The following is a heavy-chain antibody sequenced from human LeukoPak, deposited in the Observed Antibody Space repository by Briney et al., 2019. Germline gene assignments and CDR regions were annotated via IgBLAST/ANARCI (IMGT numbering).Heavy chain of an antibody. CDR1: GFTFSSYS. V-gene: IGHV3-21*01. CDR2: ISSSSSYI. CDR3: ARAAAGPFDY. D-gene: IGHD6-13*01. Sequence: GGSLRLSCAASGFTFSSYSMNWVRQAPGKGLEWVSSISSSSSYIYYADSVKGRFTISRDNSKNTLYLQMNSLRAEDTAVYYCARAAAGPFDYWGQGTLVTVSS. J-gene: IGHJ4*02.